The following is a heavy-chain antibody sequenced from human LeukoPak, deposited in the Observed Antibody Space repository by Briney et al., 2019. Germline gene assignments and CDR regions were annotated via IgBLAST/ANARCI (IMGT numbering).Heavy chain of an antibody. V-gene: IGHV5-51*01. Sequence: GESLKLSCKGSGYSFTSYWIGWVRQMPGKGLEWMGIIYPGDSDTSYRPSFQGQVTISADKSISTAYLQWRSLKASDTAMYYCAGDEYYYDSSAPLALFFDYWGQGTLVTVSS. J-gene: IGHJ4*02. CDR1: GYSFTSYW. CDR3: AGDEYYYDSSAPLALFFDY. CDR2: IYPGDSDT. D-gene: IGHD3-22*01.